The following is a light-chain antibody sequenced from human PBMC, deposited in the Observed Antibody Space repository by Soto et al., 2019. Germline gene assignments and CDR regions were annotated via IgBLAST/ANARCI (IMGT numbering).Light chain of an antibody. V-gene: IGLV1-40*01. CDR3: QSYDSSLSVYVV. Sequence: QSVLTHPPSVSGAPGQRVTISCTGRSSNIGAGYDVHWYQQLPGTAPKLLIYGNSNRPSGVPDRFSGSKSGTSASLAITGLQAEDEADYYCQSYDSSLSVYVVFGGGTKLTVL. CDR1: SSNIGAGYD. J-gene: IGLJ2*01. CDR2: GNS.